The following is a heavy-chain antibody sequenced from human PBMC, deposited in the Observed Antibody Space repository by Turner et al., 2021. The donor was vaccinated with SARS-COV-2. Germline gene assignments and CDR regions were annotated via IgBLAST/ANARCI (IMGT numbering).Heavy chain of an antibody. J-gene: IGHJ5*02. CDR3: AREGAPVSSSSRVWFDP. Sequence: QVQLVQSGAEVKTPGASVKVSCKASGYTFTGYYVHWVRQAPGQGLEWMGWINPNSGGTNYAQKFQGRVTMTRDTSISTAYMDLSRLRSDDTAVYYCAREGAPVSSSSRVWFDPWGQGTLVTVSS. CDR1: GYTFTGYY. CDR2: INPNSGGT. V-gene: IGHV1-2*02. D-gene: IGHD6-6*01.